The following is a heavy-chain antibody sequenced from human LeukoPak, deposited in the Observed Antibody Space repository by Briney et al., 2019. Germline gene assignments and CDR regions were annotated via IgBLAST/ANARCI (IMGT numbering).Heavy chain of an antibody. D-gene: IGHD4-17*01. CDR3: ARDRLTTVTTFHFDY. J-gene: IGHJ4*02. Sequence: PGRSLRLSCAASGFTFSSYAMHWVRQAPGKGLDWVAVIWSDTTNKYYADSVKGRFTISRDNSKNTLYLQMSSLRAEDTAMYYCARDRLTTVTTFHFDYWGQGTLVTVSS. CDR2: IWSDTTNK. CDR1: GFTFSSYA. V-gene: IGHV3-33*01.